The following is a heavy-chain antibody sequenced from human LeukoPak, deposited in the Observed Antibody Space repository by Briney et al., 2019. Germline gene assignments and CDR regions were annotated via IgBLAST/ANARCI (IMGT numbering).Heavy chain of an antibody. J-gene: IGHJ5*01. CDR1: GYTFTSYG. CDR2: INAYNGNT. V-gene: IGHV1-18*01. Sequence: ASVKVSCKASGYTFTSYGTSWVRQAPGQGREWMGWINAYNGNTNYAQKLQGRVTMATDTSTSTAYMELRSLRSDDTAVYYCARDAVDFDWLFPQPFDSWGQGTLVTVSS. D-gene: IGHD3-9*01. CDR3: ARDAVDFDWLFPQPFDS.